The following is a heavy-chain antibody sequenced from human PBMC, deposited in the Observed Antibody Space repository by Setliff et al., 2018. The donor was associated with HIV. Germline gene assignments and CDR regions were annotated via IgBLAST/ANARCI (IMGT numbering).Heavy chain of an antibody. J-gene: IGHJ4*02. D-gene: IGHD3-3*01. CDR2: IYYSGST. V-gene: IGHV4-31*03. CDR1: GGSTTSGGYY. CDR3: AGFSYNFWVYRFDH. Sequence: LSLTCSVSGGSTTSGGYYWSWIRQHPGKGLEYIEYIYYSGSTYYNPSLKSRVTMSIDTSTQQFFLNVTSVTAADTAVYYCAGFSYNFWVYRFDHWGQGALVTVSS.